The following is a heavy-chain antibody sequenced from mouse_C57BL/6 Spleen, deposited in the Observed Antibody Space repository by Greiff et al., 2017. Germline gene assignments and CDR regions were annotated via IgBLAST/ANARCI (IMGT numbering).Heavy chain of an antibody. D-gene: IGHD1-1*01. CDR1: GFTFSDYG. CDR3: VIYYYGSSLRDWYFDV. J-gene: IGHJ1*03. Sequence: EVHLVESGGGLVKPGGSLKLSCAASGFTFSDYGMHWVRQAPEKGLEWVAYISSGSSTIYYADTVKGRFTISRDNAKNTLFLQMTSLRSEDTAMYYCVIYYYGSSLRDWYFDVWGTGTTVTVSS. V-gene: IGHV5-17*01. CDR2: ISSGSSTI.